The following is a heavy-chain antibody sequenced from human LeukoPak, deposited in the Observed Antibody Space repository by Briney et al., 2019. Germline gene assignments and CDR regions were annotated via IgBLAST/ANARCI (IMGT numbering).Heavy chain of an antibody. J-gene: IGHJ4*02. CDR3: ARGHYGDYDRPFDY. Sequence: SVKVSCKVSGYTLTELSMHWVRQAPGKGLEWMGGIIPIFGTANYAQKFQGRVTITADESTSTAYMELSSLRSEDTAVYYCARGHYGDYDRPFDYWGQGTLVTVSS. CDR2: IIPIFGTA. V-gene: IGHV1-69*13. CDR1: GYTLTELS. D-gene: IGHD4-17*01.